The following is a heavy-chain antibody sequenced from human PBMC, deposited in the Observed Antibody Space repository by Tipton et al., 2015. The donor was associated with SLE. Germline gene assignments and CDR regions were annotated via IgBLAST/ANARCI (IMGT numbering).Heavy chain of an antibody. CDR2: IYHSGST. Sequence: TLSLTCTVSGYSISSGYYWGWIRQPPGKGLEWIGSIYHSGSTYYNPSLKSRVTISVDTSKNQFSLKLGSVTAADTAVYYCARDPSQYSSSADAFDIWGQGTMVTVSS. CDR3: ARDPSQYSSSADAFDI. J-gene: IGHJ3*02. D-gene: IGHD6-6*01. V-gene: IGHV4-38-2*02. CDR1: GYSISSGYY.